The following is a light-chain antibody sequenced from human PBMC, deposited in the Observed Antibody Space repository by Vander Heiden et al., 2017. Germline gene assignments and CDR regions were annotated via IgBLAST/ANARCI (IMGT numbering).Light chain of an antibody. J-gene: IGKJ4*01. Sequence: EIVLTQSPATLSLSPGERATLSCRASQSVSSYLAWYQQKPGQAPRLLIYDASNRATGIPARFSGSGYGTDFTLTISSLEPENFAVYYCQQRSNWPPETFGGGTKVEIK. CDR2: DAS. V-gene: IGKV3-11*01. CDR1: QSVSSY. CDR3: QQRSNWPPET.